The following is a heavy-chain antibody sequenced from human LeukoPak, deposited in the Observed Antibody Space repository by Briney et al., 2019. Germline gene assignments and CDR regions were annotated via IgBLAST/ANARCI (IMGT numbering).Heavy chain of an antibody. Sequence: GGSLRLSCAASGFTFSSYSMNWVRQAPGKGLEWVSSISSSSSYIYYADSVKGRFTISRDNAKNSLYLQMNSLRAEDTAVYYCAKEPRAFDWLFDYWGQGTLVTVSS. D-gene: IGHD3-9*01. CDR1: GFTFSSYS. CDR3: AKEPRAFDWLFDY. CDR2: ISSSSSYI. J-gene: IGHJ4*02. V-gene: IGHV3-21*01.